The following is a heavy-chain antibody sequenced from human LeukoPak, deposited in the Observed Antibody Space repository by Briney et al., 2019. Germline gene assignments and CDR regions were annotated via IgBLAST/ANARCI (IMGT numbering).Heavy chain of an antibody. J-gene: IGHJ3*02. CDR2: ISSGGIKT. Sequence: AGGSLRLSCAASGLTFDRYAMSWVPHAPGKALECVSSISSGGIKTYYSDSVKGRFTISRDNSKNTLYLQMNSLRAEDTAVDYCAKEIKLLFYAFDISGQGAMVSVSS. D-gene: IGHD1-26*01. V-gene: IGHV3-23*01. CDR1: GLTFDRYA. CDR3: AKEIKLLFYAFDI.